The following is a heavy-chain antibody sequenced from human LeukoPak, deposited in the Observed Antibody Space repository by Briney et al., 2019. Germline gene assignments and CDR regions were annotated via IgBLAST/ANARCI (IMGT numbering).Heavy chain of an antibody. CDR1: GYSFTSYW. CDR3: ARRLDQTTVLFDY. Sequence: GESLKISCKGSGYSFTSYWIGWVRQIPGKGLEWMGIIYPGDSDTRYSPSFQGQVTISADKSISTAYLQWSSLKASDTAMYYCARRLDQTTVLFDYWGQGTLVTVSS. J-gene: IGHJ4*02. D-gene: IGHD4-17*01. CDR2: IYPGDSDT. V-gene: IGHV5-51*01.